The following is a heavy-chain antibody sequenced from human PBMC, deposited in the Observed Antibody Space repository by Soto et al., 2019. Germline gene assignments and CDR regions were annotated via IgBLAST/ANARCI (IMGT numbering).Heavy chain of an antibody. CDR2: INHSGST. CDR1: GGSFSGYY. J-gene: IGHJ4*02. V-gene: IGHV4-34*01. CDR3: ARGGYCSGGSCYLHIDY. D-gene: IGHD2-15*01. Sequence: SETLSLTCAVYGGSFSGYYWSWIRQPPGKGLEWIGEINHSGSTNYNPSLKSRVTISVDTSKNQFSLKLSSVTAADTAVYYCARGGYCSGGSCYLHIDYWGQGTLVTVSS.